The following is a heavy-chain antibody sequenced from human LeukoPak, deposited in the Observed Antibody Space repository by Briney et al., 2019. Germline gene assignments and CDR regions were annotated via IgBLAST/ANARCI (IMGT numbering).Heavy chain of an antibody. V-gene: IGHV1-8*03. D-gene: IGHD3-22*01. CDR1: GYTFTSYD. J-gene: IGHJ5*02. CDR3: ARESYYYDSSGYPRWFDP. Sequence: ASVEVSCKASGYTFTSYDINWVRQATGQGLEWMGWMNPNSGNTGYAQKFQGRVTITRNTSISTAYMELSSLRSEDTAVYYCARESYYYDSSGYPRWFDPWGQGTLVTVSS. CDR2: MNPNSGNT.